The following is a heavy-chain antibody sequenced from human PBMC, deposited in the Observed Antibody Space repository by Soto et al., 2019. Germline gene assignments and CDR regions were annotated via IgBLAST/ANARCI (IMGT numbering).Heavy chain of an antibody. V-gene: IGHV1-18*01. CDR2: ISPYTGNT. D-gene: IGHD3-16*01. CDR3: VMVDNYVTPTPQDV. Sequence: QVQLVQSRDEVKKPGASVKVSCKASGYIFVNYGIAWVRQAPGQGLEWMGWISPYTGNTHSATKVQGRLTMTTDTTXSTAYMDLGSLTSDDTAVYYCVMVDNYVTPTPQDVWGQGTTVTVSS. J-gene: IGHJ6*02. CDR1: GYIFVNYG.